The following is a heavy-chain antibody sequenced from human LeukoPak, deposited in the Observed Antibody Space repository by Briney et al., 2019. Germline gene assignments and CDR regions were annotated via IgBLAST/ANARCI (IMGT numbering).Heavy chain of an antibody. D-gene: IGHD3-3*01. CDR2: IYHSGST. CDR1: GYSISSGYY. Sequence: SETLSLTCTVSGYSISSGYYWGWIRQPPGKGLEWIGSIYHSGSTYYNPSLKSRVTISVDTSKNQFSLKLSSVTAADTAVYYCASLYYDFWSGYQPYYYMDVWGKGTTVTVSS. J-gene: IGHJ6*03. CDR3: ASLYYDFWSGYQPYYYMDV. V-gene: IGHV4-38-2*02.